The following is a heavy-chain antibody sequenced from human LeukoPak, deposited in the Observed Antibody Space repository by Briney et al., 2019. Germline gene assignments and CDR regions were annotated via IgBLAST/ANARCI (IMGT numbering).Heavy chain of an antibody. D-gene: IGHD3-10*01. CDR2: VSGGGGNT. CDR3: AKERYYYGSGFDY. V-gene: IGHV3-23*01. CDR1: GFTFSSYA. J-gene: IGHJ4*02. Sequence: GGSLRLSCAASGFTFSSYAMNWVRQAPGKGLEWVSAVSGGGGNTYYADSVKGRFTISRDNSKNTLYLQMNSLRAEDTAVYYCAKERYYYGSGFDYWGQGTLVTVSS.